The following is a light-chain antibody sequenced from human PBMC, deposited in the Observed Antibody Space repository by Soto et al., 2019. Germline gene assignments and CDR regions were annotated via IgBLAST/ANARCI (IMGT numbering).Light chain of an antibody. V-gene: IGKV3-15*01. CDR3: QQYNNWPPDRT. J-gene: IGKJ1*01. CDR2: GAS. Sequence: EIVMTQSPATLSVSPGERATLSCRASQSVGSNLAGYQQKPGQAPRLLIYGASTRATGLPARFRGSGSGTEFTLNISSLQSEDCAIYFCQQYNNWPPDRTFGQGTKVEIK. CDR1: QSVGSN.